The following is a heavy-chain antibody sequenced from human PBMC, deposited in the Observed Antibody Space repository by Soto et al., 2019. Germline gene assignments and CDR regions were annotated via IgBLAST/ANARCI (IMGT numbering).Heavy chain of an antibody. D-gene: IGHD3-3*01. CDR3: ARDSKLDYDFWSGYYRAGDYYYGMDG. Sequence: SVKVSCKASGCTFSSYAISWVRQAPGQGLEWMGGIIPIFGTANYAQKFQGRVTITADKSTSTAYMELSSLRSEDTAVYYCARDSKLDYDFWSGYYRAGDYYYGMDGWGQGTTVTVSX. J-gene: IGHJ6*02. V-gene: IGHV1-69*06. CDR1: GCTFSSYA. CDR2: IIPIFGTA.